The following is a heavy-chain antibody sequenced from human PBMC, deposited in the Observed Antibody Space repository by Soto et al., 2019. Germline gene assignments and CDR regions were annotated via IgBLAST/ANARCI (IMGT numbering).Heavy chain of an antibody. V-gene: IGHV2-5*02. D-gene: IGHD3-10*01. J-gene: IGHJ4*02. CDR2: VYWDGDK. Sequence: QITLMESGPTLVKSTQTLTLTCTFSGFSLSTSGVGVGWIRQPPGKPLEWLVVVYWDGDKRHSPSLKNRLTITKDTSKEQVVLTMTNMDPVDTATYYCARRLHYGSGSDYFDHWGQGTLVTVSS. CDR3: ARRLHYGSGSDYFDH. CDR1: GFSLSTSGVG.